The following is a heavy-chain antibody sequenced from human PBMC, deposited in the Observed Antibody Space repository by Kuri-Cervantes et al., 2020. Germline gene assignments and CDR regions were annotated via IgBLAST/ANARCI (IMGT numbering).Heavy chain of an antibody. CDR1: GYTFTSYY. D-gene: IGHD3-9*01. Sequence: ASVKVSCNASGYTFTSYYMHWVRQAPGQGLEWMGIINPSGGSTSYAQKFQGRVTMTRDTSTSTVYMELSSLRSEDTAVYYCARNYDILTRYYYYYGMDVWGQGTTVTVSS. V-gene: IGHV1-46*01. J-gene: IGHJ6*02. CDR2: INPSGGST. CDR3: ARNYDILTRYYYYYGMDV.